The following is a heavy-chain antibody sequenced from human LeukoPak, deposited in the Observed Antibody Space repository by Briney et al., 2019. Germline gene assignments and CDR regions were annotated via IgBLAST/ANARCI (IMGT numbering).Heavy chain of an antibody. CDR3: ATAYYDFWSGYYRKGWFDP. V-gene: IGHV1-24*01. D-gene: IGHD3-3*01. CDR1: GYTLTELS. Sequence: ASVKVSCKVSGYTLTELSMHWVRQAPGKGLEWMGGFDPEDGETISAQKFQGRVTMTEDTSTDTAYMELSSLRSEDTAVYYCATAYYDFWSGYYRKGWFDPWGQGTLVTVSS. J-gene: IGHJ5*02. CDR2: FDPEDGET.